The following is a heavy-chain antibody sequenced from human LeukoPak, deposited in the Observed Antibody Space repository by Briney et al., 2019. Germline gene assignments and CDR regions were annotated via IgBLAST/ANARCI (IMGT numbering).Heavy chain of an antibody. J-gene: IGHJ4*02. D-gene: IGHD5-12*01. CDR1: GFTFSSHA. V-gene: IGHV3-30*18. Sequence: PGGSLRLSCAASGFTFSSHAMHWVRQAPGKGLEWVAVISYDGGDSVYAESVKGRFTISRDNSKNTLYLQMNRLRTEDTAVYYCAKDGATMGYYFDYWGQGTLVTVSS. CDR2: ISYDGGDS. CDR3: AKDGATMGYYFDY.